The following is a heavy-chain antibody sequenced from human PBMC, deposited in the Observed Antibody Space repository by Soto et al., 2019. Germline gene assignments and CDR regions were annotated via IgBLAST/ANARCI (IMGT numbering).Heavy chain of an antibody. D-gene: IGHD3-16*02. J-gene: IGHJ4*02. CDR1: GYTFTSYG. V-gene: IGHV1-18*04. CDR2: ISAYNGNT. CDR3: ARAGDYVWGSYRYTFQPNWNY. Sequence: ASVKVSCKASGYTFTSYGISWVRQAPGQGLEWMGWISAYNGNTNYAQKLQGRVTMTTDTSTSTAYMELRSLRSDDTAVYYCARAGDYVWGSYRYTFQPNWNYWGQGTLVTVSS.